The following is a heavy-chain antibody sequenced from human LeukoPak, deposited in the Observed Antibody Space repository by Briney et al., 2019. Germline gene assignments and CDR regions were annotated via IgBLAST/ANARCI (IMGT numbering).Heavy chain of an antibody. J-gene: IGHJ5*02. D-gene: IGHD2-2*01. CDR1: GYSFTSYW. CDR3: ARRDCSSTSCYASWFDP. CDR2: IYPGDSDT. Sequence: GESLKISCKGSGYSFTSYWIGWVRQMPGKGLGWMGIIYPGDSDTRYSPSFQGQVTISADKSISTAYLQWSSLKASDTAMYYCARRDCSSTSCYASWFDPWGQGTLVTVSS. V-gene: IGHV5-51*01.